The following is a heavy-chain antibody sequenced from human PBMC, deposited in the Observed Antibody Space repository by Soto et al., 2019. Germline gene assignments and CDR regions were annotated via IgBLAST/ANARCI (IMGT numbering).Heavy chain of an antibody. CDR3: ARLPSSGLYPGVDY. D-gene: IGHD6-19*01. CDR2: IYYSGST. J-gene: IGHJ4*02. CDR1: GGSISSSSYY. Sequence: SETLSLTCTVSGGSISSSSYYWGWIRQPPGKGLEWIGSIYYSGSTYYNPSLKSRVTISVDTSKNRFSLKLISVTAADTAVYYCARLPSSGLYPGVDYWGQGALVTVYS. V-gene: IGHV4-39*01.